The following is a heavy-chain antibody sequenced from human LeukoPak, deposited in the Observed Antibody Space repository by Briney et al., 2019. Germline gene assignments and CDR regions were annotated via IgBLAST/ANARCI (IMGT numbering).Heavy chain of an antibody. CDR3: ARDQDLDDYVWGSYRFDY. CDR2: INPNSGGT. Sequence: ASVKVSCKASGYTFTGYYMYWVRQAPGQGLEWMGWINPNSGGTNYPQKFQGRVTMTRDTSISTAYMELSRLRSDDTAVYYCARDQDLDDYVWGSYRFDYWGQGTLVTVSS. J-gene: IGHJ4*02. CDR1: GYTFTGYY. V-gene: IGHV1-2*02. D-gene: IGHD3-16*02.